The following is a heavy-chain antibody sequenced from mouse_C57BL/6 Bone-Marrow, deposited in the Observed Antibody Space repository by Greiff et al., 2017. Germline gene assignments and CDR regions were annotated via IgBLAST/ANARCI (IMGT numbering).Heavy chain of an antibody. Sequence: DVHLVESGGDLVKPGGSLKLSCAASGFTFSSYGMSWVRQTPDKRLEWVATISSGGSYTYYPDSVKGRFTISRDNAKNTLYLQMSSLKSEDTAMYYCASPDRTWFAYWGQGTLVTVSA. CDR2: ISSGGSYT. D-gene: IGHD2-14*01. V-gene: IGHV5-6*01. CDR1: GFTFSSYG. CDR3: ASPDRTWFAY. J-gene: IGHJ3*01.